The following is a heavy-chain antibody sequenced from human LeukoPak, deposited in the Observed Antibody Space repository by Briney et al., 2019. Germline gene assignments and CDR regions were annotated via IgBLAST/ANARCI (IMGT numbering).Heavy chain of an antibody. D-gene: IGHD6-13*01. CDR1: GYDFANYW. CDR3: ARHRENSTSWYSDF. CDR2: IYPGDSDT. V-gene: IGHV5-51*01. J-gene: IGHJ4*02. Sequence: GESLKISCQTSGYDFANYWIGWVRQMPGKGLEWMGIIYPGDSDTRYSPSFQGQATISVDKSITTAYLQWSSLKASDSAIYYCARHRENSTSWYSDFWGQGTLVNVAS.